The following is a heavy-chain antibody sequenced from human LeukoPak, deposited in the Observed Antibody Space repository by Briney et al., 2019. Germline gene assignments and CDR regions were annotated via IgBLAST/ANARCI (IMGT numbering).Heavy chain of an antibody. V-gene: IGHV5-51*01. CDR2: IYPDDSDT. CDR3: ARGAPIFYYFES. Sequence: GESLKISSKTSGYIFTDYWIGWVRQVPGKGLEWMGIIYPDDSDTRYSPSFQGQVTISADKSTSTAYLQWSSLKASDTAMYYCARGAPIFYYFESWGQGTLVSVSA. J-gene: IGHJ4*02. CDR1: GYIFTDYW.